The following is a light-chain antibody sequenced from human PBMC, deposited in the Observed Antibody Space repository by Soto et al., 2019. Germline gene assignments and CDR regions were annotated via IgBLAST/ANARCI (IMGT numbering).Light chain of an antibody. CDR2: AAS. Sequence: DIQLTQSPSFLSASVGDRVTITCRASQVINNYLAWYQQKPGRAPKLLIYAASTLPIGVPPRFSGSGSGTVFTLLINGLQPEDFATFCCQPFSGSRLYIFGQGTRLDTK. CDR3: QPFSGSRLYI. J-gene: IGKJ2*01. CDR1: QVINNY. V-gene: IGKV1-9*01.